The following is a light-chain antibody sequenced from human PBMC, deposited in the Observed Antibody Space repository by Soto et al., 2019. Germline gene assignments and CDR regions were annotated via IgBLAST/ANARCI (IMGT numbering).Light chain of an antibody. V-gene: IGLV2-14*01. J-gene: IGLJ2*01. Sequence: QSALTQPASVSGSPGQSITISCTGTSSDVGGYNYVSWYQHHPGKAPKLMIFEISNRPSGVSNRFSGSKSRNTASLTISGLQAEVEAEYYGSSYTSSSTLGVLFGGGTKLTVL. CDR1: SSDVGGYNY. CDR3: SSYTSSSTLGVL. CDR2: EIS.